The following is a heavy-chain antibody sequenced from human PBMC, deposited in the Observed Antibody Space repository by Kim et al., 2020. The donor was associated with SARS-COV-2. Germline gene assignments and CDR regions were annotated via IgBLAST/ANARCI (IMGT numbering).Heavy chain of an antibody. V-gene: IGHV3-21*01. J-gene: IGHJ5*02. D-gene: IGHD3-9*01. CDR3: ARDPDYGILTGYYGGAFYP. CDR1: GFTFSSYS. Sequence: GGSLRLSCAASGFTFSSYSMNWVRQAPGKGLEWVSSISSSSSYIYYADSVKGRFTISRDNAKNSLYLQMNSLRAEDTAVYYCARDPDYGILTGYYGGAFYPCGEGALGTVSP. CDR2: ISSSSSYI.